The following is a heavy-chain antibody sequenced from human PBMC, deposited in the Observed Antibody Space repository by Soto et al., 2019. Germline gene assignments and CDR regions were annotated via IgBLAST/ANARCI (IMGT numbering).Heavy chain of an antibody. Sequence: QVQLVESGGGVVQPGRSLRLSCAASGFTFSSYGMHWVRQDPGKGLEWVAVIWYDGSNKYYADSVKGRFTISRDNSKNTLYLQMNSLRDDDNAVYYCARDELHGHFQHWGQGNLVTVSS. CDR2: IWYDGSNK. J-gene: IGHJ1*01. D-gene: IGHD1-26*01. CDR3: ARDELHGHFQH. V-gene: IGHV3-33*01. CDR1: GFTFSSYG.